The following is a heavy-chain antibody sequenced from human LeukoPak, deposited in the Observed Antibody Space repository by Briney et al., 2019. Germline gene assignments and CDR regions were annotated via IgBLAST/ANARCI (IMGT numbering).Heavy chain of an antibody. D-gene: IGHD2-2*03. CDR1: GVSISSSNSY. V-gene: IGHV4-39*01. CDR2: IYYSGNT. Sequence: PSETLSLTCTVSGVSISSSNSYWGWIRQPPGKGLEWIGSIYYSGNTYYNASLKSQVSISIDTSKNLFSLKLTSVTAADTAILFCASGYFVHTFDFWGQGTLGTVSS. CDR3: ASGYFVHTFDF. J-gene: IGHJ4*02.